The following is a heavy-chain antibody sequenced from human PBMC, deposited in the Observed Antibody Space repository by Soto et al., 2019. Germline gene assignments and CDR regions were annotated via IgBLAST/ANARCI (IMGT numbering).Heavy chain of an antibody. CDR1: GLSLSTTGVG. CDR2: IYWDDDK. D-gene: IGHD2-21*02. V-gene: IGHV2-5*02. CDR3: VQSRCGGDCLQSYSSHSYYGLDV. Sequence: QITLKESGPTLVKPTQTLTLTCTFSGLSLSTTGVGVGWIRKPPGKALEWLALIYWDDDKRYSPSLKSRLTITKDTSKTQVVLTMTNMDPVDTATYYCVQSRCGGDCLQSYSSHSYYGLDVWGQGTTVNVSS. J-gene: IGHJ6*02.